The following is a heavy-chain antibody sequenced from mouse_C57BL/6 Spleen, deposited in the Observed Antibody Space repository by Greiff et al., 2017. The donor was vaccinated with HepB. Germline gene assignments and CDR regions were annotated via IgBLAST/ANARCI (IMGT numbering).Heavy chain of an antibody. CDR2: IRLKSDNYAT. CDR3: TKSGTGGAMDY. D-gene: IGHD3-3*01. CDR1: GFTFSNYW. Sequence: EVKVVESGGGLVQPGGSMKLSCVASGFTFSNYWMNWVRQSPEKGLEWVAQIRLKSDNYATHYAESVKGRFTISRDDSKSSVYLQMNSLRAEDTGIYYCTKSGTGGAMDYWGQGTSVTVSS. V-gene: IGHV6-3*01. J-gene: IGHJ4*01.